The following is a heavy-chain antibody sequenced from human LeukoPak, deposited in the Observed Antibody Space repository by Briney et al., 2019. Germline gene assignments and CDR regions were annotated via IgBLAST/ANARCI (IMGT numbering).Heavy chain of an antibody. V-gene: IGHV3-30*18. CDR3: AKDYGMATISLDY. CDR2: ISYDGSNK. CDR1: GSTFSSYG. D-gene: IGHD5-24*01. Sequence: PGRSLRLSCAASGSTFSSYGMHWVRQAPGKGLEWVAVISYDGSNKYYADSVKGRFTISRDNSKNTLYLQMNSLRAEDTAVYYCAKDYGMATISLDYWGQGTLVTVSS. J-gene: IGHJ4*02.